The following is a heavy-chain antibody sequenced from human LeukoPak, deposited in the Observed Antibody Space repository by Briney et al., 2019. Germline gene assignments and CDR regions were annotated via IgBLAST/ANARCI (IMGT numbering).Heavy chain of an antibody. CDR1: GGSISSSSYY. CDR3: ARDGGSSWYVVGNWFDP. J-gene: IGHJ5*02. Sequence: SETLSLTCTVSGGSISSSSYYWGWIRQPPGKGLEWIGSIYYGGSTYYNPSLKSRVTISVDTSKNQFSLKLSSVTAADTAVYYCARDGGSSWYVVGNWFDPWGQGTLVTVSS. CDR2: IYYGGST. D-gene: IGHD6-13*01. V-gene: IGHV4-39*07.